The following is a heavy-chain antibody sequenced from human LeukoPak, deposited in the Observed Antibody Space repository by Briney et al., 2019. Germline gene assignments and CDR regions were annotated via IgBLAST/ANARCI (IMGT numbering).Heavy chain of an antibody. CDR2: IYHCGST. CDR3: ARLSSSQGY. CDR1: GGSISSGGDY. V-gene: IGHV4-30-2*01. D-gene: IGHD6-13*01. J-gene: IGHJ4*02. Sequence: SETLSLTCTVSGGSISSGGDYWSWIRQPPGKGLEWIGYIYHCGSTYYTPSLKSRVTISVDTSKNQFSLKLSSVTAADTAVYYCARLSSSQGYWGQGTLVTVSS.